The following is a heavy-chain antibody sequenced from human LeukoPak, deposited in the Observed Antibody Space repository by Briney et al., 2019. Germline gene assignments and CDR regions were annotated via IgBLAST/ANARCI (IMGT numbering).Heavy chain of an antibody. Sequence: PGGSLRLSCAASGFTFSNYWMHWFRHAPGKGLVWVSRINYDGSTNYADSVKGRFTISRDNAGNTLYMQMNSLRAEDTAVYYCVRGCSSTSCYPFDCWGQGTLVTVSS. D-gene: IGHD2-2*01. CDR1: GFTFSNYW. CDR3: VRGCSSTSCYPFDC. V-gene: IGHV3-74*01. J-gene: IGHJ4*02. CDR2: INYDGST.